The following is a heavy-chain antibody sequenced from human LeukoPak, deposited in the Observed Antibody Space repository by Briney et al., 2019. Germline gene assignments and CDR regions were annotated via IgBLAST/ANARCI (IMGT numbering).Heavy chain of an antibody. CDR3: ARERGGCVRAVIADY. J-gene: IGHJ4*02. CDR2: ISSSSSTI. V-gene: IGHV3-48*01. CDR1: GFTFSSYS. Sequence: GGSLRLSCAASGFTFSSYSMNWVRQAPWKGLEWVSYISSSSSTIYYADSVKGRFTISRDNAKNSLYLQMNSLRAEDTAVYYCARERGGCVRAVIADYWGQGTLVTVSS. D-gene: IGHD3-10*02.